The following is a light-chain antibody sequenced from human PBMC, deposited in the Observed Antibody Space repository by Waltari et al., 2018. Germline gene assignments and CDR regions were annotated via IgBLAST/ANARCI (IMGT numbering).Light chain of an antibody. CDR3: MFWPSNVWV. CDR2: YKADSER. V-gene: IGLV5-37*01. J-gene: IGLJ3*02. Sequence: QPVLTQPPSSSASPGESARLTCTLPSDIHVDDVNIYWYQQKPGSPPRSLLYYKADSERAQGSGVPSRFSGSKDSSANAGILLISGLHSEDEADYYCMFWPSNVWVFGGGTKLTVL. CDR1: SDIHVDDVN.